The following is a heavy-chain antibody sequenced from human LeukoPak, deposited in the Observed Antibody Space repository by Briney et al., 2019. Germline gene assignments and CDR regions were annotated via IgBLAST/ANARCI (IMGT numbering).Heavy chain of an antibody. J-gene: IGHJ4*02. Sequence: GGSLRLSCAASGLTLSSYWMHWVRQAPGKGLVWVSRINSDGSTTMYADSVKGRFTISRDNAKNTLYLQMNSLRAEDTGIYYCARDLHYYDSSGYLYWGQGTLVTVSS. D-gene: IGHD3-22*01. CDR1: GLTLSSYW. V-gene: IGHV3-74*03. CDR3: ARDLHYYDSSGYLY. CDR2: INSDGSTT.